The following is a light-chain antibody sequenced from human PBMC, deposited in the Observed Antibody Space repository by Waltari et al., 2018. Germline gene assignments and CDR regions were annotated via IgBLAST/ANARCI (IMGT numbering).Light chain of an antibody. CDR1: SGKLASTH. CDR3: QSYDSNNYVI. CDR2: EDY. J-gene: IGLJ2*01. V-gene: IGLV6-57*01. Sequence: NFMLTQPRYVSESPGKTVTISSTRSSGKLASTHVQWYQQRPGSSPTTVIYEDYHRPSGVPDRFSASFDSSSNSASLTISGLKTEDEADYYCQSYDSNNYVIFGGGTKLTVL.